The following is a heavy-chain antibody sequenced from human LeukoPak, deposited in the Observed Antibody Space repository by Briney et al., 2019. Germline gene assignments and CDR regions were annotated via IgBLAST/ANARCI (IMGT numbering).Heavy chain of an antibody. J-gene: IGHJ4*02. CDR1: GGSFSGYY. CDR2: INHSGST. D-gene: IGHD3-10*01. V-gene: IGHV4-34*01. CDR3: ARGLMVRGVIISAFDY. Sequence: SETLSLTCAVYGGSFSGYYWSWIRQPPGKGLEWIGEINHSGSTNYNPSLKSRVTISVDTSKNQFSLKLSSVTAADTAVYYCARGLMVRGVIISAFDYWGQGTLVTVSS.